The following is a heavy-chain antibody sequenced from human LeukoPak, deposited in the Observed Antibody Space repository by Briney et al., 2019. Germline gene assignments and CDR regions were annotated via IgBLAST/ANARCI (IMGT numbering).Heavy chain of an antibody. CDR2: INPNSGGT. J-gene: IGHJ4*02. CDR3: AREGEVIVTDNLFY. V-gene: IGHV1-2*02. CDR1: GYTFTDFY. D-gene: IGHD2-21*01. Sequence: VASVKVSCKASGYTFTDFYIHWVRQAPGQGLEWMGWINPNSGGTNYAQKFQGRVTMTRDTSISTAYLDLSSLRSEDTAAYYCAREGEVIVTDNLFYWGQGTLVTVSS.